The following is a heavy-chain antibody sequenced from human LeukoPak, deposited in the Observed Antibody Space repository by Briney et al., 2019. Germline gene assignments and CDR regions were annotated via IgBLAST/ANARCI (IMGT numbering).Heavy chain of an antibody. J-gene: IGHJ4*02. CDR2: ISAYNGNT. V-gene: IGHV1-18*01. Sequence: APVKLSCKASGYTFTSYGISWVQQATGQGLEWKGWISAYNGNTNYAQKLQGRVTMTTDTSTSTAYMELRSLRSDDTAVYYCARAYYDSSTYYFDYWGQGTLVTVSS. CDR3: ARAYYDSSTYYFDY. CDR1: GYTFTSYG. D-gene: IGHD3-22*01.